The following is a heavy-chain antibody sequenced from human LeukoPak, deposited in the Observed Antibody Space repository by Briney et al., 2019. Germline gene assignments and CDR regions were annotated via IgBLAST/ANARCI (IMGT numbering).Heavy chain of an antibody. CDR3: VRGLRYTILGGDYF. Sequence: GGSLRLSCAVSGFSFADEYMSWIRQAPGQGLEWVSYISNTGSYTNYADSVEGRFTISRDNAKNSLYLQMNSLRAEDTAVYYCVRGLRYTILGGDYFWGQGTLVTVSS. J-gene: IGHJ4*02. V-gene: IGHV3-11*06. D-gene: IGHD3-3*01. CDR2: ISNTGSYT. CDR1: GFSFADEY.